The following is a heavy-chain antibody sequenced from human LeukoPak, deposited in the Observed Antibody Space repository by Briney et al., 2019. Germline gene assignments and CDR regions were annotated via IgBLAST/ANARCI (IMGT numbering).Heavy chain of an antibody. V-gene: IGHV3-9*01. CDR1: GFTFDDYA. Sequence: GGSLRLSCAASGFTFDDYAMHWVRQAAGKGLEWVSGISWNSGSIGYADSVKGRFTISRDNAKNSLYLQMNSLRAEDTALYYCAKAYRIAAALDYWGQGTLVTVSS. CDR2: ISWNSGSI. D-gene: IGHD6-13*01. CDR3: AKAYRIAAALDY. J-gene: IGHJ4*02.